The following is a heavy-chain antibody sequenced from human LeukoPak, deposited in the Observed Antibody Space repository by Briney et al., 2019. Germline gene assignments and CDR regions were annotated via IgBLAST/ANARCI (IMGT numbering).Heavy chain of an antibody. Sequence: GGSLRLSCAASGFTFSTNGMHWVRQAPGKGLEWVAFIRYDGSNKYYADSVKGRFTISRDNSKNTLYLQMNSLRAEDTAVYYCAKDRSGSYSQGLDYWGQGTLVTVSS. CDR1: GFTFSTNG. V-gene: IGHV3-30*02. CDR3: AKDRSGSYSQGLDY. CDR2: IRYDGSNK. D-gene: IGHD1-26*01. J-gene: IGHJ4*02.